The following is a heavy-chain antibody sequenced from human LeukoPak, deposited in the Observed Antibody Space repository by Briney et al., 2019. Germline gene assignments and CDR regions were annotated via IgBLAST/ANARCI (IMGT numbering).Heavy chain of an antibody. V-gene: IGHV3-48*01. Sequence: GGSLRLSCAASGFTFSDYSMNWVRQAPGKGLEWISYIGGRGDGISYADSVKGRFAISRDNAKNSLFLQMNRLRGEDTAIYFCAREIPGRIAADCWGQGTLVTVSS. CDR1: GFTFSDYS. CDR3: AREIPGRIAADC. D-gene: IGHD2-15*01. J-gene: IGHJ4*02. CDR2: IGGRGDGI.